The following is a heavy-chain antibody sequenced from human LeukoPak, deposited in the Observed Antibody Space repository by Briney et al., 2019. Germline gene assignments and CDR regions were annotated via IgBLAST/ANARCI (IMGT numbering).Heavy chain of an antibody. J-gene: IGHJ2*01. V-gene: IGHV3-48*01. CDR3: ANHYGSRDWYFDL. CDR2: ISSSSSPI. CDR1: GFRFSAYT. D-gene: IGHD3-10*01. Sequence: GGSLRLSCAASGFRFSAYTMNWVRQAPGKGLEWVSHISSSSSPIYYADSVKGRFTISRDNSKNTLYLQMNSLRAEDTAVYYCANHYGSRDWYFDLWGRGTLVTVSS.